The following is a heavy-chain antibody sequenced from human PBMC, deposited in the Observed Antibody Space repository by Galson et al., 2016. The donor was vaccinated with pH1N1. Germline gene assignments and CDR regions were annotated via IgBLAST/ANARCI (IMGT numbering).Heavy chain of an antibody. V-gene: IGHV4-61*02. Sequence: GLEWIGRIYISGSTNYNPSLKSRVTISVDTSKNQLSLKLSSVTAADTAVYYCARETLRVAGLDHWGQGTLVTVSS. D-gene: IGHD6-19*01. CDR3: ARETLRVAGLDH. CDR2: IYISGST. J-gene: IGHJ4*02.